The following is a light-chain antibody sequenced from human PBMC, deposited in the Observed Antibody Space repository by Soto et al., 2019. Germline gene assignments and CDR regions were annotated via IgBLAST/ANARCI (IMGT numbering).Light chain of an antibody. Sequence: EIGLTQSPGTLSVSPGERATLSCRASQSVSNNYLAWYQQKPGQAPRLLIYDASNRATGIPARFSGSGSGTDFTLTISSLEPEDFAVYYCQQRSNWPPITFGQGTRLEIK. CDR2: DAS. V-gene: IGKV3-11*01. CDR3: QQRSNWPPIT. J-gene: IGKJ5*01. CDR1: QSVSNNY.